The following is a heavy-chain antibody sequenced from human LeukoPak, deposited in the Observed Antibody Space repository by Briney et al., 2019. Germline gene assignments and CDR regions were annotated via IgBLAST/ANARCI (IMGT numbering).Heavy chain of an antibody. J-gene: IGHJ4*02. CDR1: GYSISSGYY. D-gene: IGHD3-10*01. CDR2: INHSGST. Sequence: HPSETLSLTCTVSGYSISSGYYWGWIRQPPGKGLEWIGEINHSGSTNYNPSLKSRVTISVDTSKNQFSLKLSSVTAADTAVYYCARRPKYGSGKTFDYWGQGTLVTVSS. CDR3: ARRPKYGSGKTFDY. V-gene: IGHV4-38-2*02.